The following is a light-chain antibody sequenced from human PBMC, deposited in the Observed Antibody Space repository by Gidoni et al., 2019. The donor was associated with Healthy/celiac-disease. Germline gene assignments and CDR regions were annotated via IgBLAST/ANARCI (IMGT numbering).Light chain of an antibody. J-gene: IGLJ3*02. CDR3: SSYAGSNNLV. Sequence: QTALTPPPPAYGSPGQSVTISCTGTSSDVGGYNYVSWYQQHPGKAPKLMIYEVSKRPSGVPDRFSGSKSGNTASLTVSGLQAEDEADYYCSSYAGSNNLVFGGGTKLTVL. CDR2: EVS. V-gene: IGLV2-8*01. CDR1: SSDVGGYNY.